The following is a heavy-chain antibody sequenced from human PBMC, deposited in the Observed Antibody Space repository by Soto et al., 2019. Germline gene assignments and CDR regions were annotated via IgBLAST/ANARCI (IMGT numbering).Heavy chain of an antibody. CDR1: GGSISSGGYY. Sequence: SETLSLTCTVSGGSISSGGYYWSWIRQHPGKGLEWIGYIYYSGSTYYNSSLKSRVTISVDTSKNQFSLKLSSVTAADTAVYYCARDRRPTRLRLNYYGMDVWGQGTTVTVSS. J-gene: IGHJ6*02. D-gene: IGHD5-12*01. V-gene: IGHV4-31*03. CDR2: IYYSGST. CDR3: ARDRRPTRLRLNYYGMDV.